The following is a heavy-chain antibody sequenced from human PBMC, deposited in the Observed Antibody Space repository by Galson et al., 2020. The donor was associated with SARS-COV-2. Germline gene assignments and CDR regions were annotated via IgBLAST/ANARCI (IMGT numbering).Heavy chain of an antibody. V-gene: IGHV4-59*13. CDR2: IYYSGST. CDR1: GGSISSYY. J-gene: IGHJ4*02. CDR3: ARSGGYVSYFDY. Sequence: SETLSLTCSVSGGSISSYYWSWIRQPPGKGLEWIEYIYYSGSTNYNPSLKSRVTISVDTSKNQFSLNLSSVTAADTAVYYCARSGGYVSYFDYWGQGILVTVSS. D-gene: IGHD5-12*01.